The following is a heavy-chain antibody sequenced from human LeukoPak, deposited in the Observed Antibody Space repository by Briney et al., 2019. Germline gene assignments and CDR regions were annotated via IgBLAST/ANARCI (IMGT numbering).Heavy chain of an antibody. V-gene: IGHV4-4*02. CDR1: GASVSSSNW. Sequence: SETLSLTCAVSGASVSSSNWWIWVRQPPKKGLEWIGEIHHSGSTNYNPSLKSRATMSVDTSKNQISLRLSSVTAADTAVYYCARGLYGSDSYWGQGNLVTVSS. D-gene: IGHD6-19*01. J-gene: IGHJ4*02. CDR2: IHHSGST. CDR3: ARGLYGSDSY.